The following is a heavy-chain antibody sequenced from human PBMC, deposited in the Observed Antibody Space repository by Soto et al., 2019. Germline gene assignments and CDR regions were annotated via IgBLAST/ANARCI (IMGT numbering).Heavy chain of an antibody. V-gene: IGHV3-23*01. CDR2: ISRSGDST. D-gene: IGHD3-22*01. CDR3: ASRLVVEEG. J-gene: IGHJ4*02. CDR1: GFTFSNYA. Sequence: EVQLLESGGGLVQPGGSLRLSCAASGFTFSNYAMSWVHQAPGKGLEWVSAISRSGDSTYYADSVKGRFTISRDNSKNSLSLQMNSLGAEDTAIYYCASRLVVEEGWGQGTLVTVSS.